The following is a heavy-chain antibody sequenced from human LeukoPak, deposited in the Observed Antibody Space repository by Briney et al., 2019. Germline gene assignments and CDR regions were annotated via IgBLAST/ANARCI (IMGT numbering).Heavy chain of an antibody. CDR3: ARDRDSDFSYYYYMDV. D-gene: IGHD3-3*01. Sequence: ASVKVSFKASGYTFTSYYMHWVRQAPGQGLEWMGIINPSGGSTSYAQKFQGRVTMTRDTSTSTVYMELSSLRSEDTAVYYCARDRDSDFSYYYYMDVWGKGTTVTFSS. CDR2: INPSGGST. J-gene: IGHJ6*03. V-gene: IGHV1-46*01. CDR1: GYTFTSYY.